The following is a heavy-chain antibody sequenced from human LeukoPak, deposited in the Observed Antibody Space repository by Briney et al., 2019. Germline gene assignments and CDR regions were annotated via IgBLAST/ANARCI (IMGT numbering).Heavy chain of an antibody. CDR3: ARHIGSGWRY. CDR1: GFTFSSYS. D-gene: IGHD6-19*01. J-gene: IGHJ4*02. CDR2: ISSSSSYI. Sequence: GGSLRLSCAASGFTFSSYSMNWVRQAPGKGLEWVSSISSSSSYIYYADSVKGRFTISRDNAKNSLYLQIHSLRAEDTAVYYCARHIGSGWRYWGQGTLVTVSS. V-gene: IGHV3-21*01.